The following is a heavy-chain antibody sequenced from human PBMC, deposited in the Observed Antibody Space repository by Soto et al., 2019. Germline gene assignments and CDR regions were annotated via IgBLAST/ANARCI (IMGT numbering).Heavy chain of an antibody. CDR1: GFTFSAFD. Sequence: QLQLVESGGGVVQPEKSLRLSCEASGFTFSAFDMHWVRQSPGKGLEWVATSSYDGDTKYYANSVKGRFTISRDNSRNTLELNMNSLRAEDTAMYYCTRDWSAVIGTPFDLWGQGTMVVVSS. CDR2: SSYDGDTK. D-gene: IGHD6-19*01. J-gene: IGHJ3*01. CDR3: TRDWSAVIGTPFDL. V-gene: IGHV3-30-3*01.